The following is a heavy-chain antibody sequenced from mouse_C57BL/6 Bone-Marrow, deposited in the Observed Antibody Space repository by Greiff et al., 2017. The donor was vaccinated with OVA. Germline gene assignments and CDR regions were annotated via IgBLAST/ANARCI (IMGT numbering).Heavy chain of an antibody. J-gene: IGHJ2*01. CDR1: GYTFTSYW. Sequence: VQLQQPGAELVRPGSSVKLSCKASGYTFTSYWMHWVKQRPIQGLEWIGNIDPSDSETHYNQKFTDKATLTVDKSSSTAYMHLSSLTSEDSAVYYCARWDVGYFDYWGQGTTLTVSS. V-gene: IGHV1-52*01. D-gene: IGHD4-1*01. CDR2: IDPSDSET. CDR3: ARWDVGYFDY.